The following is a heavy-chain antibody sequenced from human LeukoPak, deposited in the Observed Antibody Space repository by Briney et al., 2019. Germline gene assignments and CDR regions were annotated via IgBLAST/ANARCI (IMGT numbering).Heavy chain of an antibody. J-gene: IGHJ4*02. Sequence: PGGSLRLSCAASGFTFSSYAMSWVRQAPGKGLEWVGFIRSKAYGGTTEYAASVKGRFTISRDDSKSIAYLQMNSLKTEDTAVYYCTREVGKDDYWGQGTLVTVSS. V-gene: IGHV3-49*04. D-gene: IGHD4-23*01. CDR2: IRSKAYGGTT. CDR3: TREVGKDDY. CDR1: GFTFSSYA.